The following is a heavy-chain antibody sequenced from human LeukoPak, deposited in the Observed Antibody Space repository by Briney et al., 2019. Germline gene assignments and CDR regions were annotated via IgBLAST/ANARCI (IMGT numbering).Heavy chain of an antibody. CDR3: ARAYYYDSSGSVLDY. Sequence: PSETLSLTCTVSGGSISSYYWSWIRQPPGKGLEWIGYIYHSGSTYYNPSLKSRVTISVDRSKNQFSLKLSSVTAADTAVYYCARAYYYDSSGSVLDYWGQGTLVTVSS. CDR2: IYHSGST. V-gene: IGHV4-59*12. D-gene: IGHD3-22*01. CDR1: GGSISSYY. J-gene: IGHJ4*02.